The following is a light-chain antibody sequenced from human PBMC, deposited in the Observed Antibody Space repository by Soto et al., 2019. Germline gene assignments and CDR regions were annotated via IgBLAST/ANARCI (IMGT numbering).Light chain of an antibody. J-gene: IGKJ4*01. CDR3: QQRSNWPLT. Sequence: EIVLTQSPATLALPPGERATPSSRASQSVTGYLAWYQQKPGQAPRLLIYDASNRATGIPARFSGSGSGTDFTLTISSLEPEDFAVYYCQQRSNWPLTFGGGTKVEIK. CDR1: QSVTGY. V-gene: IGKV3-11*01. CDR2: DAS.